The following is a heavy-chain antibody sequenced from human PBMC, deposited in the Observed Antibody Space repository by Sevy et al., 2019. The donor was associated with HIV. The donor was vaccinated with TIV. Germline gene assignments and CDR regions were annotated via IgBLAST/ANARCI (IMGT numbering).Heavy chain of an antibody. CDR2: ISVSGGRK. Sequence: GGSLRLSCAASGFTFSNYAMGWVRQAPGKGLEWVSGISVSGGRKYYADSVKGRFTISRDNSKNTLYLQMNSLRAEDTAVYYCARESTMIRGVPAYNWFDPWGQGTLVTVSS. V-gene: IGHV3-23*01. D-gene: IGHD3-10*01. J-gene: IGHJ5*02. CDR3: ARESTMIRGVPAYNWFDP. CDR1: GFTFSNYA.